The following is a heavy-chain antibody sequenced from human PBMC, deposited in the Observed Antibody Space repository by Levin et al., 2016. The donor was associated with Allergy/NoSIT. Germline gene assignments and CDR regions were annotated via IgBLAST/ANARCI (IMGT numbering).Heavy chain of an antibody. D-gene: IGHD1-26*01. V-gene: IGHV1-18*01. CDR3: ARDRIVGATIGLDYYYGMDV. J-gene: IGHJ6*02. CDR2: ISAYNGNT. Sequence: WVRQAPGQGLEWMGWISAYNGNTNYAQKLQGRVTMTTDTSTSTAYMELRSLRSDDTAVYYCARDRIVGATIGLDYYYGMDVWGQGTTVTVSS.